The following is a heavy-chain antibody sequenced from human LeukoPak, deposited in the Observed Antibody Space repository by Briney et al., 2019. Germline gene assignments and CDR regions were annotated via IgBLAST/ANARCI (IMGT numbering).Heavy chain of an antibody. J-gene: IGHJ4*02. V-gene: IGHV3-48*01. CDR1: GFTLSSFG. Sequence: GGSPRLSCAASGFTLSSFGMNWVRQAPGKGLEWVSYIGTTTSTIYYADSVKGRFTISRDNSKNTLYLQMNSLRAEDTAVYYCAKALLRYSYGYWGQGTLVTVSS. CDR2: IGTTTSTI. D-gene: IGHD5-18*01. CDR3: AKALLRYSYGY.